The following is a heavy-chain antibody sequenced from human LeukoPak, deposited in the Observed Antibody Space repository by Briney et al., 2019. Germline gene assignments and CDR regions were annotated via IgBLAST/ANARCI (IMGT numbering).Heavy chain of an antibody. J-gene: IGHJ4*02. CDR2: INPNSGGT. D-gene: IGHD3-3*01. V-gene: IGHV1-2*02. Sequence: ASVKVSCKASGYTFTGYYMHWVRQAPGQGLEWMGWINPNSGGTNYAQKFQGRVTMTRDTSISTAYIELSRLRSDDTAVYYCARTHDFWSGYSYYFDYWGQGTLVTVSS. CDR3: ARTHDFWSGYSYYFDY. CDR1: GYTFTGYY.